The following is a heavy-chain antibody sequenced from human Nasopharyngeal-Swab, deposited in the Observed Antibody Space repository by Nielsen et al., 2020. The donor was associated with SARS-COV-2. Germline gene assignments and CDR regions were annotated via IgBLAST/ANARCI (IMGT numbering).Heavy chain of an antibody. D-gene: IGHD1-26*01. V-gene: IGHV3-21*01. CDR3: AREEMGSGSYSPHDY. CDR1: GFTFSSYS. CDR2: ISSSSSSYI. Sequence: GESLKISCAASGFTFSSYSMNWVGQAQGKGLEWVSSISSSSSSYIYYADSVKGRFTISRDNAKNSLYLQMNSLRAEDTAVYYCAREEMGSGSYSPHDYWGQGTLVTVSS. J-gene: IGHJ4*02.